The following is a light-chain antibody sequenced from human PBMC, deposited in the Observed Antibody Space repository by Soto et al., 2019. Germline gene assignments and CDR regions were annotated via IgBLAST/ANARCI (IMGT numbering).Light chain of an antibody. CDR1: SSNIGAGYD. CDR2: GNS. V-gene: IGLV1-40*01. Sequence: QSVLTQPPSVSGAPGQRVTISCTGSSSNIGAGYDVHWYQQLPGTAPKLLIYGNSNRPSGVPDRFSGSKSGTSASLAITGLQADDEADYYSQSYDSSLSGYVFGTGTKLTVL. J-gene: IGLJ1*01. CDR3: QSYDSSLSGYV.